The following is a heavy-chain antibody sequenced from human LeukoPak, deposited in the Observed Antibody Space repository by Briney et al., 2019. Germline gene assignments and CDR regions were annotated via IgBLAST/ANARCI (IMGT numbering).Heavy chain of an antibody. J-gene: IGHJ4*02. CDR1: GYTFTGYY. CDR3: ARDYYYDSSGSVTPGNY. Sequence: ASVKVSCKASGYTFTGYYMHWVRQAPGQGLEWMGWINSNSGGTNYAQKFQGRVTMTRDTSISTAYMELSRLRSDDTAVYYCARDYYYDSSGSVTPGNYWGQGTLVTVSS. D-gene: IGHD3-22*01. CDR2: INSNSGGT. V-gene: IGHV1-2*02.